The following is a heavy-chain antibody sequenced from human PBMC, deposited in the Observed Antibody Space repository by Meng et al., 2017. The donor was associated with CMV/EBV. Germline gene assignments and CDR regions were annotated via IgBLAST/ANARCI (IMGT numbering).Heavy chain of an antibody. Sequence: GESLKISCAASGFTFSSFAMHWVRQAPGKGLEWVAVISYDGSNKYYADSVKGRFTISRDNAKNTLYLQMNSLRAEDTAVYYCARGGWITIFGVVINYYGMDVWGQGTTVTVSS. CDR2: ISYDGSNK. V-gene: IGHV3-30*04. J-gene: IGHJ6*02. CDR1: GFTFSSFA. D-gene: IGHD3-3*01. CDR3: ARGGWITIFGVVINYYGMDV.